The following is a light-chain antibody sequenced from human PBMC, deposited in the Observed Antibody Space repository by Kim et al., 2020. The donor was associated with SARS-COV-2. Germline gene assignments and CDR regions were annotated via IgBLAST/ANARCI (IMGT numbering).Light chain of an antibody. CDR3: QQYDDWPRM. CDR1: QSVSIN. CDR2: NAF. V-gene: IGKV3-15*01. Sequence: VSPGERATLSCRASQSVSINLAWYQQKPGQAPRLLISNAFSRAPGVPVRFSGSGSGTDFTLTISSLQSEDFAIYYCQQYDDWPRMFGQGTKVEIK. J-gene: IGKJ1*01.